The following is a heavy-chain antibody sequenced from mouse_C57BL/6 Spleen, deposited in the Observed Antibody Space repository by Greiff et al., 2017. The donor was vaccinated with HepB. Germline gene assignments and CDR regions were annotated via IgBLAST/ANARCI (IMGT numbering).Heavy chain of an antibody. D-gene: IGHD1-1*01. V-gene: IGHV1-81*01. CDR1: GYTFTSYG. CDR2: IYPRSGNT. J-gene: IGHJ2*01. Sequence: VQLQQSGAELARPGASVKLSCKASGYTFTSYGISWVKQRTGQGLEWIGEIYPRSGNTYYNEKFKGKATLTADKSSSTAYMELRSLTSEDSAVYYCARRITTVVDPYYFDYWGQGTTLTVSS. CDR3: ARRITTVVDPYYFDY.